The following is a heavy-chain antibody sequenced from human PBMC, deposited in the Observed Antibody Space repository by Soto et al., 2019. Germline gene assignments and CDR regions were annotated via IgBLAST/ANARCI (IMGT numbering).Heavy chain of an antibody. V-gene: IGHV1-2*02. D-gene: IGHD2-2*01. J-gene: IGHJ4*02. CDR3: ARGYCSSIGCSHYFDY. CDR1: GYTFTGNY. CDR2: INPTTGDT. Sequence: ASVKVSCKASGYTFTGNYMHWVRQAPGQGLEWMALINPTTGDTKYAQKFQGRVTVTWDTSISTAYMDLSRLRSDDTAIYYCARGYCSSIGCSHYFDYWGQGTLVTSPQ.